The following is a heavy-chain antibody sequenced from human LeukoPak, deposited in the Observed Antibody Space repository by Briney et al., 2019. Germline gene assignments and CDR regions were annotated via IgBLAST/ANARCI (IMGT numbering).Heavy chain of an antibody. CDR1: GYTFTGYY. D-gene: IGHD5-18*01. V-gene: IGHV1-2*02. CDR2: INPNSGGT. Sequence: ASVKVSCKASGYTFTGYYMHWVRQAPGQGLEWMGWINPNSGGTNYAQKFQGRVTITADKSTSTAYMELSSLRSEDTAVYYCARQGYSYGDYWGQGTLVTVSS. CDR3: ARQGYSYGDY. J-gene: IGHJ4*02.